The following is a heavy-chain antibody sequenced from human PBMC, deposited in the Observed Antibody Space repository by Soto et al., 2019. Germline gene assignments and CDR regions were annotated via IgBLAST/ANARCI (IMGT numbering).Heavy chain of an antibody. Sequence: GGSLRLSCAASGFTFSSYWMSWVRQAPGKGLEWVANIKQDGSEKYYVDSVKGRFTISRDNAKNSLYLQMNSLRAEDTAVYYYARDPGPYDSSGYSNDYWGQGTLVTVSS. CDR1: GFTFSSYW. V-gene: IGHV3-7*01. D-gene: IGHD3-22*01. CDR3: ARDPGPYDSSGYSNDY. CDR2: IKQDGSEK. J-gene: IGHJ4*02.